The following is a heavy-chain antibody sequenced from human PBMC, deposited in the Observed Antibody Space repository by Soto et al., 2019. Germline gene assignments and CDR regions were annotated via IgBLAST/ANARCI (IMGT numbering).Heavy chain of an antibody. CDR2: VNAGNGNT. CDR3: ARELRITTAGPRPYDY. V-gene: IGHV1-3*01. CDR1: GYTFTSYA. Sequence: ASVKVSCKASGYTFTSYAMHWVRQAPGQRLEWMGWVNAGNGNTKYSQKFQGRVTITRDTSASTAYMELSSLRSEDTAVYYCARELRITTAGPRPYDYWGQGTLVTVSS. J-gene: IGHJ4*02. D-gene: IGHD6-13*01.